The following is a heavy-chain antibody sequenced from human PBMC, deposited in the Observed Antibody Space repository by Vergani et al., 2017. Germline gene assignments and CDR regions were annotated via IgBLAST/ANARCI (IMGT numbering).Heavy chain of an antibody. CDR2: INHSGST. Sequence: QVQLQQWGAGLLKPSETLSLTCAVYGGSFSGYYWSWIRQPPGKGLEWIGEINHSGSTNYNPSLKSRVTISVDTSKNQFSLKLSSVTAADTAVYYWARGGGVGATPRPRRAFDYWGQGTLVTVSS. V-gene: IGHV4-34*01. J-gene: IGHJ4*02. D-gene: IGHD1-26*01. CDR3: ARGGGVGATPRPRRAFDY. CDR1: GGSFSGYY.